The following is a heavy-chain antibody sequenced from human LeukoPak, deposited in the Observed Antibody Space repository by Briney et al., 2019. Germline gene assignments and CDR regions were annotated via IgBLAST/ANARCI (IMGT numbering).Heavy chain of an antibody. Sequence: SETLSLTCAVYGGSFSGYYWSWIRQPPGKGLEWIGEINHSGGTNYNPSLKSRVTISVDTSKNQFSLKLSSVTAADTAVYYCASSWMSYYYYMDVWGKGTTVTVSS. J-gene: IGHJ6*03. CDR1: GGSFSGYY. D-gene: IGHD5-12*01. V-gene: IGHV4-34*01. CDR3: ASSWMSYYYYMDV. CDR2: INHSGGT.